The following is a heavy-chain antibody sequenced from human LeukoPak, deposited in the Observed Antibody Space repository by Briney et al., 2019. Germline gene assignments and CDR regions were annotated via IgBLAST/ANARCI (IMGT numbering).Heavy chain of an antibody. J-gene: IGHJ6*02. CDR2: ISGSGGST. Sequence: PGGSLRLSCAASGFTFSSYAMSWVRQAPGKGLEWVSAISGSGGSTYYADSVKGRFTISRDNSKNTLYLQMNSLRAEDTAVYYCAREYYDSSGYYYYYYYGMDVWGQGTTVTVSS. CDR1: GFTFSSYA. V-gene: IGHV3-23*01. CDR3: AREYYDSSGYYYYYYYGMDV. D-gene: IGHD3-22*01.